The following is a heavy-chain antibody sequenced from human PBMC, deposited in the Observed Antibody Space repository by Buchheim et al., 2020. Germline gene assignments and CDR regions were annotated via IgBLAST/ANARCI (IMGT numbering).Heavy chain of an antibody. V-gene: IGHV4-61*01. CDR1: GGSVSSGSYY. CDR2: IYYSGST. Sequence: QVQLQESGPGLVKPSETLSLTCTVSGGSVSSGSYYWSWIRQPPGKGLEWIGYIYYSGSTNYNPSLKSRVTISVDTSKNQFSLKLSSVTAADTAVYYCARAITVPLLGMMPYLDYWGQGTL. D-gene: IGHD3-16*01. J-gene: IGHJ4*02. CDR3: ARAITVPLLGMMPYLDY.